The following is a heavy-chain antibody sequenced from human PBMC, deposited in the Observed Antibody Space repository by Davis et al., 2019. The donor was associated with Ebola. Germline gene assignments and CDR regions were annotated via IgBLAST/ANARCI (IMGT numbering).Heavy chain of an antibody. Sequence: ASVKVSCKASGYTFTSYDINWVRQATGQGLEWMGWMNPNSGNTGYAQKFQGRVTMTRNTSISTAYMELSSLRSEDTAVYYCARAGYDILTGHLYYYGMDVWGQGTTVTVSS. J-gene: IGHJ6*02. V-gene: IGHV1-8*01. CDR2: MNPNSGNT. D-gene: IGHD3-9*01. CDR1: GYTFTSYD. CDR3: ARAGYDILTGHLYYYGMDV.